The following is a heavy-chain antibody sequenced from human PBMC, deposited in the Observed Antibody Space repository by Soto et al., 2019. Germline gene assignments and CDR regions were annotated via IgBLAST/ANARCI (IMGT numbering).Heavy chain of an antibody. J-gene: IGHJ6*02. Sequence: GGSLRLSCAASGFTFSSYAMSWVRQAPGKGLEWVSAISGSGGSTYYADSVKGRFTFSRDNSKNTLYLQMNSLRAEDTAVYYCARGRHYDSSGSYYRGLDVWGQGTTVTVSS. CDR2: ISGSGGST. V-gene: IGHV3-23*01. CDR1: GFTFSSYA. D-gene: IGHD3-22*01. CDR3: ARGRHYDSSGSYYRGLDV.